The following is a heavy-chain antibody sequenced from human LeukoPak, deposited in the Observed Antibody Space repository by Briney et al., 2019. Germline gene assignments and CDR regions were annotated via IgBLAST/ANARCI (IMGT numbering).Heavy chain of an antibody. CDR3: AGYSSSWYDVDHYNGLDF. Sequence: GGSLRLSCAASGFTFSNSSMNCVRQAPGKGLEWVSSISSSSSYIYYADSVKGRLTISRDNAKNSLYLQMNSLRAEDTAVYYCAGYSSSWYDVDHYNGLDFWGQGTTVTVSS. CDR1: GFTFSNSS. V-gene: IGHV3-21*01. D-gene: IGHD6-13*01. J-gene: IGHJ6*02. CDR2: ISSSSSYI.